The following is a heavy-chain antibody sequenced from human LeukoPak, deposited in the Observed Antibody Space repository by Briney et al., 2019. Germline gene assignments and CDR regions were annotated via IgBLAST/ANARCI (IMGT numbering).Heavy chain of an antibody. CDR2: IYTSGST. V-gene: IGHV4-4*07. CDR3: ARTSVAFRSADG. CDR1: GGYISSYY. D-gene: IGHD3-3*01. J-gene: IGHJ6*02. Sequence: SETLSLTCTVSGGYISSYYWSWIRQPAGKGLEWIGHIYTSGSTNYNPSLKSRVSMSVDTPKKQFSLELSSVTAADTAVYYCARTSVAFRSADGWGQGTTVTVSS.